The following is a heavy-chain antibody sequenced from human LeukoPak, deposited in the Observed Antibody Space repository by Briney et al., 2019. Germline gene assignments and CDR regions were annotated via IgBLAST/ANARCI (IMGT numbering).Heavy chain of an antibody. D-gene: IGHD7-27*01. V-gene: IGHV4-61*01. CDR2: IYYTET. CDR3: ATRKLGNDY. CDR1: GGSISSGSYY. Sequence: SETLSLTCTVSGGSISSGSYYWGWIRQPPGKGLEWIGYIYYTETSYNPPLKSRVTISADTSKNQFSLKLYSVTAADTAVYYCATRKLGNDYWGQGTLVTVSS. J-gene: IGHJ4*02.